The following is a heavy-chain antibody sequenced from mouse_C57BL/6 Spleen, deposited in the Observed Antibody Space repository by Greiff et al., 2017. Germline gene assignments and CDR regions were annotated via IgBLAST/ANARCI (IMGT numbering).Heavy chain of an antibody. V-gene: IGHV1-82*01. CDR1: GYAFSSSW. D-gene: IGHD2-3*01. Sequence: QVHVKQSGPELVKPGASVKISCKASGYAFSSSWMNWVKQRPGQGLEWIGRIYPGDGDTNYNGKFKGKATLTADKSSSTAYMQLSSLTSEDSAVYFCARIYDGYYDAMDYWGQGTSVTVSS. CDR3: ARIYDGYYDAMDY. CDR2: IYPGDGDT. J-gene: IGHJ4*01.